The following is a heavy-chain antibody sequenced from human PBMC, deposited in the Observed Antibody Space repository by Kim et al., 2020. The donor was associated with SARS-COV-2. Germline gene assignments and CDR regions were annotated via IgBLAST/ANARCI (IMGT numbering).Heavy chain of an antibody. CDR2: ISYDGSNK. CDR3: VQGGSYFDY. D-gene: IGHD1-26*01. CDR1: GFTFSSYG. V-gene: IGHV3-33*05. Sequence: GGSLRLSCAASGFTFSSYGMHWVRQAPGKGLEWVALISYDGSNKFYADSMKGRLIISRDNSKNTLYLQINSLRAEDTAVYYCVQGGSYFDYWGQGTLVTVSS. J-gene: IGHJ4*02.